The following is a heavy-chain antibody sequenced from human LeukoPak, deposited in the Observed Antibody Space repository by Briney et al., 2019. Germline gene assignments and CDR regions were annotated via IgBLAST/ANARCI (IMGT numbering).Heavy chain of an antibody. Sequence: GGSLRLSCAASGFTFSSYAMSWVRQAPGKGLEWVSAISGSGGSTYYADSVKGRFTISRDNSKNTLYLQMNSLRAEDTAVYYCARDQRVGYYDSSGLDYWGQGTLVTVSS. CDR3: ARDQRVGYYDSSGLDY. J-gene: IGHJ4*02. CDR2: ISGSGGST. V-gene: IGHV3-23*01. CDR1: GFTFSSYA. D-gene: IGHD3-22*01.